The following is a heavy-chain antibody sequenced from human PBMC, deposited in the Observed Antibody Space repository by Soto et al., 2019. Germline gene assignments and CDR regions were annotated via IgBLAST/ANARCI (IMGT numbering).Heavy chain of an antibody. D-gene: IGHD3-16*01. J-gene: IGHJ3*02. CDR3: ARETWPPPGGGGTEPLDI. CDR1: GYSFTSQY. Sequence: QVQLVQSGAEVKKPGASVKISCKASGYSFTSQYVHWVRQAPGQGLEWMGIINPNGGSTTYAQKFPGRAPTPRDPSPITISMEPSSLPSGDPAVFYCARETWPPPGGGGTEPLDIWGQGTMVTVAS. V-gene: IGHV1-46*03. CDR2: INPNGGST.